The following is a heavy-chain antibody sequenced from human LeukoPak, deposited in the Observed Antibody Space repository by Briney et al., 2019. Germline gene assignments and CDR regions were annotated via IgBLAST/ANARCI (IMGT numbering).Heavy chain of an antibody. J-gene: IGHJ5*02. CDR3: ARRRPPMIGNWFDP. Sequence: ASVKVSCKASGYTFTGYDINWVRQATGQGLEWMGWMNPNSGNTGYAQKFQGRVTMTRNTSISTAYMELSSLRSEDTAVYYCARRRPPMIGNWFDPWGQGTLVTVSS. CDR2: MNPNSGNT. D-gene: IGHD3-16*01. V-gene: IGHV1-8*01. CDR1: GYTFTGYD.